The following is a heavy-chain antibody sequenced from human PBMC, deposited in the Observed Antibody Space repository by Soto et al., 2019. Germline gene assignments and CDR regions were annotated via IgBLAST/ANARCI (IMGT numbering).Heavy chain of an antibody. CDR3: ARDGHYDSSGYPYCFDH. J-gene: IGHJ4*02. V-gene: IGHV3-74*01. D-gene: IGHD3-22*01. Sequence: GSLRLSCAASAFTFSSYWMHWVRQAPGKGLVWVSRINSDGSSTSYADSVKGRFTVSRDNAKNTVYLQMNSLRAEDTAVYYCARDGHYDSSGYPYCFDHWGQGTLVTVSS. CDR2: INSDGSST. CDR1: AFTFSSYW.